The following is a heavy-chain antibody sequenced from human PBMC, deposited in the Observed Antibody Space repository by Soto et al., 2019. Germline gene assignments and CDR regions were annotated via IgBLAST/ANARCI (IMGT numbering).Heavy chain of an antibody. V-gene: IGHV3-23*01. CDR2: ISGSGGST. D-gene: IGHD6-13*01. CDR1: GFTFSSYA. J-gene: IGHJ4*02. CDR3: AKDRRSGYSSSWYCPLDY. Sequence: PGGSLRLSCAASGFTFSSYAMSWVRQAPGKGLEWVSAISGSGGSTYYADSVKGRFTISRDNSKNTLYLQMNSLRAEDTAVYYCAKDRRSGYSSSWYCPLDYWGQGTLVTVSS.